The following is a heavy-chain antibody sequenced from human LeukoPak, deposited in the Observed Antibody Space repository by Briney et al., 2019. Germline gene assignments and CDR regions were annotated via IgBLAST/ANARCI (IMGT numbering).Heavy chain of an antibody. V-gene: IGHV3-7*01. J-gene: IGHJ4*02. CDR2: IKHDGSEK. Sequence: GGSLRLSCAASGFIFTNYFMSWVRQAPGKGLEWVASIKHDGSEKYYVDSVRGRFTISRDNTMNSLYLQMSSLRAEDTAVYYCATDKGWRTSGYYLYYFEYWGQGTLVTYSS. D-gene: IGHD3-3*01. CDR3: ATDKGWRTSGYYLYYFEY. CDR1: GFIFTNYF.